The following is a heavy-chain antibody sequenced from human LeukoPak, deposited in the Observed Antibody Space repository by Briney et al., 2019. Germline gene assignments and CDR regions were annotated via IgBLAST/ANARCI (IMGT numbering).Heavy chain of an antibody. CDR3: ARSYSSTPQYYYYYYMDV. CDR2: IGGSGDNI. Sequence: GGSLRLSCAVSGFMFSGYGMSWVRQAPGKGLEWVSGIGGSGDNINYADSVKGRFTISRDNSKNTLYLQMNSLRAEDTAVYYCARSYSSTPQYYYYYYMDVWGKGTTVTVSS. V-gene: IGHV3-23*01. CDR1: GFMFSGYG. D-gene: IGHD6-13*01. J-gene: IGHJ6*03.